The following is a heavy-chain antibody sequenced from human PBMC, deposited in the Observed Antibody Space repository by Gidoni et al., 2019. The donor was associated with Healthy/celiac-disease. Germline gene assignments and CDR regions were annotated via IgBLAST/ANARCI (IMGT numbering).Heavy chain of an antibody. CDR1: GFTVSSYA. CDR3: APWVSYQHYYFDY. J-gene: IGHJ4*02. V-gene: IGHV3-23*01. CDR2: ISGSGGST. Sequence: EVQLLESGGGLVQPGGSLRLSCAASGFTVSSYAMSWVRQAPGKGLEWVSAISGSGGSTYYADSVKCRFTISRDNSKNTLYLQMNSLRAEDTAVYYCAPWVSYQHYYFDYWGQGTLVTVSS. D-gene: IGHD3-16*02.